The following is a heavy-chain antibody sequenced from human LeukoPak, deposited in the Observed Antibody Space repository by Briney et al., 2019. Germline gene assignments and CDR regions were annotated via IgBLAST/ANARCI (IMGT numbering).Heavy chain of an antibody. D-gene: IGHD1-26*01. CDR3: ARSGGSYYYYMDV. CDR1: GYTFTSYG. Sequence: GASVKVSCKASGYTFTSYGISWVRQAPGQGLEWMGWISAYNGNTNYAQKFQGRVTMTRDTSISTAYMELSRLRSDDTAVYYCARSGGSYYYYMDVWGKGTTVTVSS. J-gene: IGHJ6*03. V-gene: IGHV1-18*01. CDR2: ISAYNGNT.